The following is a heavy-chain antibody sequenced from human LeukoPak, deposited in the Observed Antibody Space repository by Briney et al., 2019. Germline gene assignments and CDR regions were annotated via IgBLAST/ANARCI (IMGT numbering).Heavy chain of an antibody. Sequence: ASVKVSCKTSGYTFTDYYVHWVRQAPGQGLEWMGWIVPNSGGTNYAQKFQGRVTMTRDTSISTAYMELSRLRYDDTAVYYCATLGATSFDYWGQGTPVTVSS. CDR1: GYTFTDYY. CDR2: IVPNSGGT. J-gene: IGHJ4*02. D-gene: IGHD1-26*01. CDR3: ATLGATSFDY. V-gene: IGHV1-2*02.